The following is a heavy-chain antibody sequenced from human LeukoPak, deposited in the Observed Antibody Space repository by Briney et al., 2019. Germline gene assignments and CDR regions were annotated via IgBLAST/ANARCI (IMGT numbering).Heavy chain of an antibody. CDR2: IIPIFGTA. CDR1: GYTFTSYG. J-gene: IGHJ4*02. Sequence: SVKVSCKASGYTFTSYGISWVRQAPGQGLEWMGGIIPIFGTANYAQKFQGRVTITADESTSTAYMELSSLRSEDTAVYYCARDQGGTISMSYYFDYWGQGTLVTVSS. V-gene: IGHV1-69*13. CDR3: ARDQGGTISMSYYFDY. D-gene: IGHD3-9*01.